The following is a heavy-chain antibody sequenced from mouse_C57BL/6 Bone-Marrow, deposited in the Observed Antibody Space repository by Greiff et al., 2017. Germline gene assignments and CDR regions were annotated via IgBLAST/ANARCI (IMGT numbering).Heavy chain of an antibody. Sequence: QVQLQQPGAELVKPGASVKLSCKASGYTFTSYWMHWVKQRPGQGLAWIGMIHPNSGSTNYNEKCKSKATLTVDKSSSTAYMQLSSLTSEDSAVYYCAREDYDVDYWGQGTTLTVSS. D-gene: IGHD2-4*01. CDR2: IHPNSGST. CDR3: AREDYDVDY. CDR1: GYTFTSYW. V-gene: IGHV1-64*01. J-gene: IGHJ2*01.